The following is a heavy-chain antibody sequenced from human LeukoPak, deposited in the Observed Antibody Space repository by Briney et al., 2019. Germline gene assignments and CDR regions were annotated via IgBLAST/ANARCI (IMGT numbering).Heavy chain of an antibody. J-gene: IGHJ4*02. D-gene: IGHD3-10*01. Sequence: GGSLRLSCAASGFTFSTYALTWVRQAPGKGLDWVSIISARGGITNYAESVKGRFTISRDNSKNTLYLQMNTLRAEDTAVYYCAKSPGDREGIDFWGQGTLVTVSS. V-gene: IGHV3-23*01. CDR2: ISARGGIT. CDR3: AKSPGDREGIDF. CDR1: GFTFSTYA.